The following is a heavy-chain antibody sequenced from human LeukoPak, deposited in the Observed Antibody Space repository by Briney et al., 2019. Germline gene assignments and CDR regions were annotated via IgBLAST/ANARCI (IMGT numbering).Heavy chain of an antibody. CDR1: GGSISSYY. CDR3: ARGRYSYGPSPDY. Sequence: SETLSLTCTVSGGSISSYYWSWIRQPPGKGLEWIGYIYYSGSTNYNPSLKSRVTISLDTSKSQFSLKLSSVTAADTAVYYCARGRYSYGPSPDYWGQGTLVTVSS. D-gene: IGHD5-18*01. V-gene: IGHV4-59*01. CDR2: IYYSGST. J-gene: IGHJ4*02.